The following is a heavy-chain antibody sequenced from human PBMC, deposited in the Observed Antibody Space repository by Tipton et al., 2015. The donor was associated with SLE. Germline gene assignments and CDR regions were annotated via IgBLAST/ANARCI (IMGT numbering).Heavy chain of an antibody. CDR3: ARGGGSYYDY. CDR2: VYSSGST. V-gene: IGHV4-4*07. J-gene: IGHJ4*02. D-gene: IGHD1-26*01. Sequence: GSLRLSCTVSGVSISSRYWSWIRQPAGKGLEWIGRVYSSGSTIYNPSIKSRITLSLDTSKNQFSLRVNSATAADTAVYYCARGGGSYYDYWGQGTLVTVSS. CDR1: GVSISSRY.